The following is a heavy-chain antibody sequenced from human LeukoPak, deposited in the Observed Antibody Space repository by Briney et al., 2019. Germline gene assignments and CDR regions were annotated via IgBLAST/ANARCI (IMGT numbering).Heavy chain of an antibody. J-gene: IGHJ4*02. CDR3: AREREVEYFDY. V-gene: IGHV4-30-4*01. CDR2: IYYSGST. CDR1: GGSISSGDYY. Sequence: SETLSLTCTVSGGSISSGDYYWRWIRQPPGKGLEWIGYIYYSGSTHYNASLKSRVTISVDTSKNQFSLKLSSVTAADTAVYYCAREREVEYFDYWGQGILVTVSS.